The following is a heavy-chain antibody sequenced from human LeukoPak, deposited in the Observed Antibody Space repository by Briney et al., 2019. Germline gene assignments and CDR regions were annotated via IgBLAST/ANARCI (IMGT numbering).Heavy chain of an antibody. J-gene: IGHJ4*02. D-gene: IGHD2-8*02. Sequence: GGSLRLSCVASGFTFRTYWMHWVRQAPGKGLEWVSRINGDGTSTSYADFVRGRFTISRDNAKNTLYLQVNSLRAEDTAVYYCARDQLYCTGGYCYFDSWGQGTLVTASS. V-gene: IGHV3-74*01. CDR2: INGDGTST. CDR3: ARDQLYCTGGYCYFDS. CDR1: GFTFRTYW.